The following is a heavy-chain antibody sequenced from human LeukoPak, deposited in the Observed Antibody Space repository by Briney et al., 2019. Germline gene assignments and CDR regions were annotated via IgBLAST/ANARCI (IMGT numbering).Heavy chain of an antibody. CDR3: ARHLPGGDDL. V-gene: IGHV5-51*01. D-gene: IGHD2-21*01. CDR1: GYSFTSYW. Sequence: GDSLKISCKGSGYSFTSYWIVWVRPMPGKGLEWVGIIYPGNSETNYSPPFEGQVTIPVDKSISTAFLQLSSLKASDTAIYYCARHLPGGDDLWGQGTLVTVSS. CDR2: IYPGNSET. J-gene: IGHJ5*02.